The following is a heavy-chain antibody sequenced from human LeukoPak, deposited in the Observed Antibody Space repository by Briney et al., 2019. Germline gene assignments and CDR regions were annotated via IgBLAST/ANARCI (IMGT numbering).Heavy chain of an antibody. CDR3: AGRRSSTSCYDIEFDY. D-gene: IGHD2-2*01. J-gene: IGHJ4*02. CDR2: ISSSSSYI. Sequence: PGGSLRLSCAASGFTFSSYSMNWVRQAPGKGLEWVSSISSSSSYIYYADSVKGRFTISRDNAKNSLYLQMNSLRAEDTAVYYCAGRRSSTSCYDIEFDYWGQGTLVTVSS. V-gene: IGHV3-21*01. CDR1: GFTFSSYS.